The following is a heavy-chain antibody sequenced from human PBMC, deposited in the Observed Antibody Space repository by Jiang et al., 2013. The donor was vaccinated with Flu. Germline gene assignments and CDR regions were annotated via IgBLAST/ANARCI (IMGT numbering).Heavy chain of an antibody. D-gene: IGHD3/OR15-3a*01. J-gene: IGHJ4*02. CDR1: GYTFTSYT. V-gene: IGHV1-3*01. Sequence: SVRVSCRASGYTFTSYTIHWVRQAPGHGLEWMGWINAGNGDIRSSQRFQGRVSFSTETSSSTAYLELSNLTSGDTAIYYCARVVDYNPSTGTHPGLAYWGQGTLVTVSS. CDR3: ARVVDYNPSTGTHPGLAY. CDR2: INAGNGDI.